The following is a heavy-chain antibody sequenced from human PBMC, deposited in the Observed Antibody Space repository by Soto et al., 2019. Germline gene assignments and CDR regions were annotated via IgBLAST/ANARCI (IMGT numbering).Heavy chain of an antibody. CDR1: CSSITSAYY. J-gene: IGHJ4*02. D-gene: IGHD3-3*01. V-gene: IGHV4-38-2*02. Sequence: KSSETLSLTCNVSCSSITSAYYWAWVRQPPGKGLEWIGSVFHSGTTYYNPSLMSRVTVSLDTSKGQFSLMLSSVTAADTAVYYCASDFWTGYPLFDYWGPGALVTVSS. CDR2: VFHSGTT. CDR3: ASDFWTGYPLFDY.